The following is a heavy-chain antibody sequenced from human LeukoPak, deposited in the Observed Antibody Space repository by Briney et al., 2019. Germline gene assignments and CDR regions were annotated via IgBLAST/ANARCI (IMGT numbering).Heavy chain of an antibody. CDR3: GSGGAYYFDY. CDR1: GASLNSYY. D-gene: IGHD3-10*01. V-gene: IGHV4-4*07. CDR2: IYSGGST. Sequence: SETLSLTCTVSGASLNSYYWSWIRQPAGKGLEWIGRIYSGGSTNYNPSLKSRVTLSVDTSKNQFSLRLSSVTAADTAVYYCGSGGAYYFDYWGQGTLVTVSS. J-gene: IGHJ4*02.